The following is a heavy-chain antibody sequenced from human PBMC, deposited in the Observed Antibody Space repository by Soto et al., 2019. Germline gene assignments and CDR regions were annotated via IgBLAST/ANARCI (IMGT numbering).Heavy chain of an antibody. CDR1: GGSFSGYY. D-gene: IGHD6-13*01. Sequence: QVQLQQWGAGLLKPSETLSLTCAVYGGSFSGYYWSWIRQPPGKGLEWIGEINHSGSTNYNPSLKSRVTISVDTSKNQFSLTLSSVTAADTAVYYCARVGSSWYWGGDYWGQGTLVTVSS. CDR2: INHSGST. V-gene: IGHV4-34*01. J-gene: IGHJ4*02. CDR3: ARVGSSWYWGGDY.